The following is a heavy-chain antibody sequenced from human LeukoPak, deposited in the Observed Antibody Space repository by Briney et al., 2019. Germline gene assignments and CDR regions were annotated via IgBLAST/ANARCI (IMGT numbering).Heavy chain of an antibody. CDR3: ARVRSGGSCLDY. CDR1: GVSVRSYSY. V-gene: IGHV4-4*02. CDR2: VYHSGST. Sequence: KPSGTLSLTCAVSGVSVRSYSYWSWVRQPPGKSLEWLGEVYHSGSTIYNPSLESRITISMDTSKNQFSLRLTSVTAADTAVYYCARVRSGGSCLDYWGQGALVTVSS. J-gene: IGHJ4*02. D-gene: IGHD2-15*01.